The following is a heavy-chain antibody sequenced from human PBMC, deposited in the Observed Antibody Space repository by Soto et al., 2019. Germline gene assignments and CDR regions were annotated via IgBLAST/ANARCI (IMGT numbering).Heavy chain of an antibody. D-gene: IGHD5-18*01. CDR2: IYRSGST. V-gene: IGHV4-4*02. CDR3: PRAGHNYGYFDVDS. Sequence: PSETLSLTCAVSGGSISNSNWWSSVRQPPGKGLECIGNIYRSGSTNYNPSLKSRVTISIDKSNDQFSLKLSSVTAADTSVYYCPRAGHNYGYFDVDSWGQGTLVTVS. J-gene: IGHJ4*02. CDR1: GGSISNSNW.